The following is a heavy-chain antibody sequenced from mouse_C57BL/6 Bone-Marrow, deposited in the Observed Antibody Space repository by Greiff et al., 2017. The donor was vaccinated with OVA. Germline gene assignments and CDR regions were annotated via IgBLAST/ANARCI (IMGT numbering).Heavy chain of an antibody. V-gene: IGHV1-18*01. D-gene: IGHD2-1*01. Sequence: DVQLVESGPELVKPGASVKIPCKASGYTFTDYNMDWVKQSHGKSLEWIGDINPNNGGTIYNQKFKGKATLTVDKSSSTAYMELRSLTSEDTAVYYCARAGGSYGNFFHYWGQGTTLTVSS. CDR1: GYTFTDYN. CDR3: ARAGGSYGNFFHY. CDR2: INPNNGGT. J-gene: IGHJ2*01.